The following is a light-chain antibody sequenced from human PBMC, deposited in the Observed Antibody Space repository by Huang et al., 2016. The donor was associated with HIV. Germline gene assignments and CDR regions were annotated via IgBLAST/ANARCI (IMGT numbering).Light chain of an antibody. Sequence: DIQMTQSPSSLSASVGDGVTITCRASQGISNSLAWYQQKPWKAPKLLLYAESRLERGVPSRVSGSGSGTDYTSTINSLQHEDFANYYCQQYYSTPTFGQGTKVEIK. J-gene: IGKJ1*01. CDR1: QGISNS. CDR2: AES. CDR3: QQYYSTPT. V-gene: IGKV1-NL1*01.